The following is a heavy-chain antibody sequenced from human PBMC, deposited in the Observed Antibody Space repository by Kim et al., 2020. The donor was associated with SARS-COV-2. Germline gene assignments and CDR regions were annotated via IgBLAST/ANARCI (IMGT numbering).Heavy chain of an antibody. CDR3: ARGVGAAHYYYYYMDV. J-gene: IGHJ6*03. V-gene: IGHV1-69*01. Sequence: KFQGRVTITADESTSTAYMELSSLRSEDTAVYYCARGVGAAHYYYYYMDVWGKGTTVTVSS. D-gene: IGHD6-6*01.